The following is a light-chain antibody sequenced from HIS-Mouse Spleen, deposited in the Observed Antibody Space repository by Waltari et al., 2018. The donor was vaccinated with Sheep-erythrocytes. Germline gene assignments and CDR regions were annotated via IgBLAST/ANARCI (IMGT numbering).Light chain of an antibody. Sequence: NFMLTQPHSVSESPGKTVTISCTRSSGSIASNYVQWYQQRPGSAPTTVIYDDNQRPSGVADRFSGSIDSSSNSASLTISGLKTEDEADYYCQSYDSSNYVFGTGTKVTVL. CDR3: QSYDSSNYV. J-gene: IGLJ1*01. CDR2: DDN. V-gene: IGLV6-57*04. CDR1: SGSIASNY.